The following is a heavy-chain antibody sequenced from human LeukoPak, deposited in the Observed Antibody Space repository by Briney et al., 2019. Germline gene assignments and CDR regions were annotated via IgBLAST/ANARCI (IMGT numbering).Heavy chain of an antibody. Sequence: GASVKVSCKASGYTFTSYGISWVRQAPGQGLEWMGWISAYNGYTKYAQKFQGRVTMTRDTSTSTAYMELRSLRSDDTAVYFCARGGLPIYYYYMDVWGKGTTVTVSS. CDR2: ISAYNGYT. CDR3: ARGGLPIYYYYMDV. J-gene: IGHJ6*03. D-gene: IGHD4-11*01. V-gene: IGHV1-18*01. CDR1: GYTFTSYG.